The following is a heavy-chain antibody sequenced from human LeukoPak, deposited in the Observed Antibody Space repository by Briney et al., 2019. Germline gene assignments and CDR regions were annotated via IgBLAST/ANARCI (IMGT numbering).Heavy chain of an antibody. CDR2: ISAYNGNT. CDR3: ARGDIAVAGQAYVFDY. J-gene: IGHJ4*02. CDR1: GYTFTSYG. V-gene: IGHV1-18*01. D-gene: IGHD6-19*01. Sequence: ASVKVSCKASGYTFTSYGISWVRQAPGQGLEWMGWISAYNGNTNYAQMLQGRVTMTTDTSTSTAYMELRSLRSDDTAVYYCARGDIAVAGQAYVFDYWGQGTLVTVSS.